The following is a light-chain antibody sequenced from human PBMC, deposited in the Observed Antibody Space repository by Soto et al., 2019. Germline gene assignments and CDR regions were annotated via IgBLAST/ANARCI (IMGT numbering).Light chain of an antibody. CDR2: EVS. Sequence: QSALTQPPSASGSPVQSVTISCTGTSSDVGGYNYVSWYQQHPGKAPKLMIYEVSKRPSGVPDRFSGSKSGNPASLTVSGLQAEDEADYYCSSYAGSNPVVFGGGTQLTVL. V-gene: IGLV2-8*01. J-gene: IGLJ2*01. CDR1: SSDVGGYNY. CDR3: SSYAGSNPVV.